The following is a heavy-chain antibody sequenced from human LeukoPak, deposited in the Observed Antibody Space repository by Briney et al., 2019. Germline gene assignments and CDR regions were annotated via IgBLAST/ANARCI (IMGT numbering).Heavy chain of an antibody. CDR1: GYSISSGYY. CDR3: ARDIAAAGTVLVGYFDY. V-gene: IGHV4-38-2*02. CDR2: IYHSGST. Sequence: PSETLSLTCTVSGYSISSGYYWGWIRQPPGKGLEWIGSIYHSGSTYYNPSLKSRATISVDTSKNQFSLKLSSVTAADTAVYYCARDIAAAGTVLVGYFDYWGQGTLVTVSS. D-gene: IGHD6-13*01. J-gene: IGHJ4*02.